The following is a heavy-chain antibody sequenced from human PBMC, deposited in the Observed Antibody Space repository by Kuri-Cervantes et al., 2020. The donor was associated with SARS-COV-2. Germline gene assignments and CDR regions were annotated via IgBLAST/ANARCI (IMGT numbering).Heavy chain of an antibody. J-gene: IGHJ5*02. CDR1: GGSFSGYY. D-gene: IGHD1-7*01. CDR2: INHSGST. V-gene: IGHV4-34*01. CDR3: ARGPHPRRYNWNYSDRSWLDP. Sequence: SETLSLTCAVYGGSFSGYYWSWIRQPPGKGLEWIGEINHSGSTNYNPSLKSRVTISVDTSKNQFSLKLSSVTAADTAVYYCARGPHPRRYNWNYSDRSWLDPWGQGTLVTVSS.